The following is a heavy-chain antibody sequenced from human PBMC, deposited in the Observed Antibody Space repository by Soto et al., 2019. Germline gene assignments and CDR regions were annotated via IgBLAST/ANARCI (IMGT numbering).Heavy chain of an antibody. CDR3: ARDPSGSGPNFDY. Sequence: TSETLSLTCAVSGGSISSGGYSWSWIRQPPGEGLEWIGYIDHSGSTYYNPSLKSRVTISIDTSKNQLSLKLSSVTAADTAVYYCARDPSGSGPNFDYWGQGALVTVS. V-gene: IGHV4-30-2*01. CDR1: GGSISSGGYS. D-gene: IGHD3-10*01. J-gene: IGHJ4*02. CDR2: IDHSGST.